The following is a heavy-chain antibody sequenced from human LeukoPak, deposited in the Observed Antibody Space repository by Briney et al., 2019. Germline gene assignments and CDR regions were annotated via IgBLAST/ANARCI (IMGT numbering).Heavy chain of an antibody. J-gene: IGHJ4*02. V-gene: IGHV4-61*02. Sequence: SETLSLTCTVSGGLISISTYYWSWIRQPAGKGLEWIGRIYTSGSTDCNPSLKSRVTMSVDTSKNQLSLKLSSVTAADTAVYYCARTKKVDHGDYENYFDYWGQGTLVTVSS. CDR3: ARTKKVDHGDYENYFDY. CDR2: IYTSGST. D-gene: IGHD4-17*01. CDR1: GGLISISTYY.